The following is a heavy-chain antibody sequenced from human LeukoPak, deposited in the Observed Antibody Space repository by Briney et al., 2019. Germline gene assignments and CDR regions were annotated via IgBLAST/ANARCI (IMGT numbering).Heavy chain of an antibody. V-gene: IGHV4-61*02. Sequence: SETLSLTCTVSGGSISSGSYYWSWIRQPAGKGLEWIGRIYTSGSTNYNPSLKSRVTISVDTSKNQFSLRLSSVTAADTAVYYCARSSSSLPWYFDYWGQGTLVTVSS. J-gene: IGHJ4*02. CDR1: GGSISSGSYY. D-gene: IGHD6-6*01. CDR3: ARSSSSLPWYFDY. CDR2: IYTSGST.